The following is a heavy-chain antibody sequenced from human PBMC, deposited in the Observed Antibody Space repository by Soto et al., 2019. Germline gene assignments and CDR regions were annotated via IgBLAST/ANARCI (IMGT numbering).Heavy chain of an antibody. V-gene: IGHV4-39*01. Sequence: PSETLSLACTDSGVSISSSSYYCGWIRQPPGKGLEWIGSIYYSGSTYYNPSLKSRVTISVDTSKNQFSLKLSSVTAADTAVYYCARHVKGNIAVAGKGPAAFDIWGQGTMVTVSS. J-gene: IGHJ3*02. CDR2: IYYSGST. CDR1: GVSISSSSYY. D-gene: IGHD6-19*01. CDR3: ARHVKGNIAVAGKGPAAFDI.